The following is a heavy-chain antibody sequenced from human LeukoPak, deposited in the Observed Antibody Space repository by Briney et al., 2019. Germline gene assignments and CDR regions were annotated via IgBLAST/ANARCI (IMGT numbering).Heavy chain of an antibody. J-gene: IGHJ4*02. CDR1: GFTFSSYG. Sequence: GGSLRLSCAASGFTFSSYGMSWVRQAPGKGLEWVSYISSSGSTIYYADSVKGRFTISRDNAKNSLYLQMNSLRVEDTALYYCARDYRRFDYWGQGTLVTVSS. CDR3: ARDYRRFDY. V-gene: IGHV3-48*04. CDR2: ISSSGSTI.